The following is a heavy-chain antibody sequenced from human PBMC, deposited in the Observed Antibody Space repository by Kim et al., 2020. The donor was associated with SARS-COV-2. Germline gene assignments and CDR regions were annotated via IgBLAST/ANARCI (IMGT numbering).Heavy chain of an antibody. CDR1: GFTFIPYG. CDR3: AKGGAGSEYYYIDV. D-gene: IGHD6-19*01. J-gene: IGHJ6*03. Sequence: GGSLRLSCAVSGFTFIPYGMHWVRQAPGKGPEWVTFISYDGRETYYEDSVKGRFTISRDNSKNMLYLEMNNLRAEDTAVYYCAKGGAGSEYYYIDVWGTG. V-gene: IGHV3-30*18. CDR2: ISYDGRET.